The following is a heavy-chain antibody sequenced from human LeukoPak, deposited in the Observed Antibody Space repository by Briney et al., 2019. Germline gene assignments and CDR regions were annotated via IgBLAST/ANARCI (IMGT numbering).Heavy chain of an antibody. CDR3: ARASRGMDV. CDR1: GFTFSSYA. Sequence: PGRSLRLSCAASGFTFSSYAMHWVRQAPGKGLEWVAVISYDGSNKYYADSVKGRFTISRDNSKNTLYLQVNSLRAEDTAVYYCARASRGMDVWGQGTTVTVSS. CDR2: ISYDGSNK. J-gene: IGHJ6*02. V-gene: IGHV3-30*04.